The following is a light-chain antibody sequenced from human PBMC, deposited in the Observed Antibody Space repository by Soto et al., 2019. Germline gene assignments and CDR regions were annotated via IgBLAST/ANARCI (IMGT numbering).Light chain of an antibody. CDR3: QQVNTFPVT. CDR1: QGISSY. J-gene: IGKJ5*01. V-gene: IGKV1-9*01. CDR2: ASS. Sequence: DIQLTQSPSFLSASIGDRVTITCRASQGISSYLAWYQQTPGRAPKLLIYASSTLQSGVPSRFSGSGTGTEFNLTISSLQPDDFATYYCQQVNTFPVTFGQGTRLDI.